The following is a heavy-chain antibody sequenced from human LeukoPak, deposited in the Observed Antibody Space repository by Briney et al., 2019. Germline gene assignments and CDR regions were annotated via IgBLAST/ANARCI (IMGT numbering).Heavy chain of an antibody. J-gene: IGHJ6*03. V-gene: IGHV3-43*01. CDR2: ISWDGVST. Sequence: GGSLRLSCAASGFTFDDYTVHWVRQAPGKGLEWVSLISWDGVSTYYADSVKGRVTISRDNSKSSLYLQMNSLRTEDSALYYCAKDGPLSSSARGYYYYYMDVWGKGTTVTVSS. D-gene: IGHD6-6*01. CDR3: AKDGPLSSSARGYYYYYMDV. CDR1: GFTFDDYT.